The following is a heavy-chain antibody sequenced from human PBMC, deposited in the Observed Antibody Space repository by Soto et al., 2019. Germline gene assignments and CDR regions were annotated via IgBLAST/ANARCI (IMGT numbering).Heavy chain of an antibody. CDR3: ARGRIVLVPAAQGWFDP. J-gene: IGHJ5*02. CDR2: INPNSGGT. D-gene: IGHD2-2*01. Sequence: ASVKVSCKASGYTFTGYYMHWVRQAPGQGLEWMGWINPNSGGTNYAQKFQGWVTMTRDTSISTAYMELSRLRSDDTAVYYCARGRIVLVPAAQGWFDPWGQGTLVTV. CDR1: GYTFTGYY. V-gene: IGHV1-2*04.